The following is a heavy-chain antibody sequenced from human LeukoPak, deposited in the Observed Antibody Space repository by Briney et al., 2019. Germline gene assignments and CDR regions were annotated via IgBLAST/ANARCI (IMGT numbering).Heavy chain of an antibody. CDR3: AKSTSNTRYDYFDY. J-gene: IGHJ4*02. Sequence: GGSLRLSCAASEFTFRSYAMNWVRQAPGKGPEWVSAISGSGGITYYADSVKGRFSISRDNSKNTLYLQMNSLRAEDTAVYYCAKSTSNTRYDYFDYWGQGTLVTVSS. CDR2: ISGSGGIT. D-gene: IGHD2-2*01. CDR1: EFTFRSYA. V-gene: IGHV3-23*01.